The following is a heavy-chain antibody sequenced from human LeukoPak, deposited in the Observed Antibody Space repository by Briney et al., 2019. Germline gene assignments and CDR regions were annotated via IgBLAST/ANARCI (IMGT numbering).Heavy chain of an antibody. J-gene: IGHJ4*02. CDR3: ARDLRGPTGYDSSARDTFDY. D-gene: IGHD3-22*01. Sequence: AGGSLRLSCAASGFTFSSYNMNWVRQAPGKGLEWVSSISSGSTYIYYADSVKGRFTISRDNAKNSLYLQMSSLRGEDTAVYYCARDLRGPTGYDSSARDTFDYWGQGTLVTVSS. CDR1: GFTFSSYN. V-gene: IGHV3-21*01. CDR2: ISSGSTYI.